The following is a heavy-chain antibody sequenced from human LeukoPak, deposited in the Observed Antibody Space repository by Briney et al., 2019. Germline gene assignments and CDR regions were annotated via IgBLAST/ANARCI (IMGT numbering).Heavy chain of an antibody. CDR1: GGTFSSYA. D-gene: IGHD6-6*01. CDR3: GSRSSSSGNIDWFDP. Sequence: ASVKVSCKASGGTFSSYAISWVRQAPGQGLEWMGRIIPIFGTANYAQKFQGRVTITADESTSTAYMELSSLRSEDTAVYYCGSRSSSSGNIDWFDPWGQGTLVTVSS. CDR2: IIPIFGTA. J-gene: IGHJ5*02. V-gene: IGHV1-69*15.